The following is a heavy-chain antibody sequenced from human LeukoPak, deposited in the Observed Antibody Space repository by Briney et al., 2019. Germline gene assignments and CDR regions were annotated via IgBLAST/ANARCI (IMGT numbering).Heavy chain of an antibody. D-gene: IGHD2-15*01. CDR1: GGSISSYY. CDR2: IYYSGST. Sequence: SETLSLTCTVSGGSISSYYWSWIRQPPGKGLEWIGYIYYSGSTNYNPSLKSRVTISVDMSKNQFSLKLSSVTAADTAVYYCARLSGYCSGGSCSTRSYYYYYGMDVWGQGTTVTVSS. V-gene: IGHV4-59*08. CDR3: ARLSGYCSGGSCSTRSYYYYYGMDV. J-gene: IGHJ6*02.